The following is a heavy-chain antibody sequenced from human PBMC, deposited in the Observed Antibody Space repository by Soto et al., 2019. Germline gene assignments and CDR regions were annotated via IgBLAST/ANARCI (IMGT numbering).Heavy chain of an antibody. CDR1: GFTLSSYG. CDR2: IWYDGSNK. J-gene: IGHJ6*02. V-gene: IGHV3-33*01. Sequence: GGSLRLSCAASGFTLSSYGMHWVRQAPGKGLEWVAVIWYDGSNKYYADSVKGRFTISRDNSKNTLYLQMNSLRAEDTAVYYYARDRYYDILSGYLGYGMDVWGQGTTVTVSS. D-gene: IGHD3-9*01. CDR3: ARDRYYDILSGYLGYGMDV.